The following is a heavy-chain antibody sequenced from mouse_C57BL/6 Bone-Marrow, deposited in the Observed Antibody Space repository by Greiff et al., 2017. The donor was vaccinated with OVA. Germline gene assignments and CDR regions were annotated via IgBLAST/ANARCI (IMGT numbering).Heavy chain of an antibody. J-gene: IGHJ2*01. V-gene: IGHV2-9-2*01. CDR2: IWTGGGT. Sequence: VKLMESGPGLVAPSQSLSITCTVSGFSLTSYDISWIRQPPGKGLEWLGVIWTGGGTNYNSAFMSRLSISKDNSKSQVFLKMNSLQTDDTAIYYCVRDRRGNYFDYWGQGTTLTVSS. CDR3: VRDRRGNYFDY. CDR1: GFSLTSYD.